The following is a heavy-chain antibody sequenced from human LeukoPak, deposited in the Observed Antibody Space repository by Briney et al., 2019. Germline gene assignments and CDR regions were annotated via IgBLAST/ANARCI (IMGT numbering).Heavy chain of an antibody. CDR1: GYTFTNYY. D-gene: IGHD6-25*01. CDR2: INPSGDST. CDR3: ARGDSSDFDY. V-gene: IGHV1-46*01. Sequence: ASVKVSCKASGYTFTNYYMRWVRQAPGQGLEWIGIINPSGDSTNCAQKFQGRVTMTRDTSTSIVYMELSSLRSEDTAVYFCARGDSSDFDYWGQGTLVTVSS. J-gene: IGHJ4*02.